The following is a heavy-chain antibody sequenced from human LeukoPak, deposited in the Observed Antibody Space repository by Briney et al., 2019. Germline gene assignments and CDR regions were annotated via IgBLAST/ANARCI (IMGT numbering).Heavy chain of an antibody. J-gene: IGHJ3*02. CDR3: AKDIAARMNAFDI. V-gene: IGHV3-9*03. CDR1: GFTFDDYA. CDR2: ISWNSGSI. Sequence: GGSLRLSCAASGFTFDDYAMHWVRQAPGKGLEWASGISWNSGSIGYADSVKGRFTISRDNARNSLYLQMNSLRAEDMALYYCAKDIAARMNAFDIWGQGTMVTVSS. D-gene: IGHD6-6*01.